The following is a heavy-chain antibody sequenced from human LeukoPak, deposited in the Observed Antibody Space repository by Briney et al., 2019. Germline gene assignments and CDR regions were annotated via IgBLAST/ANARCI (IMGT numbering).Heavy chain of an antibody. CDR2: IKQDGSEK. CDR3: AREIVGVAESGAFDI. J-gene: IGHJ3*02. Sequence: PGGSLRLSRAASGFTFSSYWMSWVRQAPGKGLEWVANIKQDGSEKYYVDSVKGRFTISRDNAKNSLYLQMNSLRAEDTAVYYCAREIVGVAESGAFDIWGQGTMVTVSS. D-gene: IGHD1-26*01. CDR1: GFTFSSYW. V-gene: IGHV3-7*01.